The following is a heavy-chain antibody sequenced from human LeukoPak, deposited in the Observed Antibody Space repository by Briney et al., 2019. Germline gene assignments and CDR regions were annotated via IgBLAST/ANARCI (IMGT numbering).Heavy chain of an antibody. V-gene: IGHV3-21*01. J-gene: IGHJ4*02. CDR3: ARVPRGYSGYATDYFDY. Sequence: GGSLRLSCAASGFTFSSYSMNWVRQAPRKGLEWVSSISSSSSYIYYADSVKGRFTISRDNAKNSLYLQMNSLRAEDTAVYYCARVPRGYSGYATDYFDYWGQGTLVTVSS. CDR2: ISSSSSYI. D-gene: IGHD5-12*01. CDR1: GFTFSSYS.